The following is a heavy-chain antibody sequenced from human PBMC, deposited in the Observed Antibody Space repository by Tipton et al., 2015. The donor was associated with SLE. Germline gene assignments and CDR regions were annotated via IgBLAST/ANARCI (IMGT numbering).Heavy chain of an antibody. CDR2: ISAYNGNT. CDR1: GYTFSSSA. J-gene: IGHJ6*03. D-gene: IGHD5-24*01. CDR3: ARDRKVDGYYYYYYMDV. V-gene: IGHV1-18*01. Sequence: QLVQSGSELKNPGASVKVSCEASGYTFSSSALSWVRQAPGQGLEWMGWISAYNGNTIYAQKLQGRVTMTTDTSTRTAYMELRSLRSDDTAVYYCARDRKVDGYYYYYYMDVWGKGTTVTVSS.